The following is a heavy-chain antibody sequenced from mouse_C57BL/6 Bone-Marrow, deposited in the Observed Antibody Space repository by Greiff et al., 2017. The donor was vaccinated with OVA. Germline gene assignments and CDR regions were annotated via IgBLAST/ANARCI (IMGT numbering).Heavy chain of an antibody. CDR1: GFSFTSYA. CDR3: ARKRCTGAMDY. D-gene: IGHD1-1*01. V-gene: IGHV2-9-1*01. CDR2: IWTGGGT. J-gene: IGHJ4*01. Sequence: VQLQQSGPGLVAPSQSLSITCTVSGFSFTSYAISWVRQPPGKGLEWLVFIWTGGGTHYNSALHSRLTISKDNSKSQVFLKMNSLQTNDTARYYWARKRCTGAMDYWGQGTAVTVSS.